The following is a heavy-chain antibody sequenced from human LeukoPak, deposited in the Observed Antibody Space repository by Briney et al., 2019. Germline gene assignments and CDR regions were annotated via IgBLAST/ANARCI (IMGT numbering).Heavy chain of an antibody. CDR1: GFTFDAYG. V-gene: IGHV3-20*04. J-gene: IGHJ3*02. CDR2: INWNGGST. D-gene: IGHD2-2*01. CDR3: AREGCSSTSCSNDAFDI. Sequence: GGSLRLSCAASGFTFDAYGMSWVRQAPGKGLEWVSGINWNGGSTGYADSVKGRFTISRDNAKNSLYLQMNSLRAEDTALYYCAREGCSSTSCSNDAFDIWGQGTMVTVSS.